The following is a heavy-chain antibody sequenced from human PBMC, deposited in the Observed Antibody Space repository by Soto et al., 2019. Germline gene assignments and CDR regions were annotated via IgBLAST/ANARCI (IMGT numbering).Heavy chain of an antibody. J-gene: IGHJ5*02. V-gene: IGHV1-69*04. CDR2: IIPILGIA. D-gene: IGHD2-2*01. CDR1: GGTFSSYT. Sequence: SVKVSCKASGGTFSSYTISWVRQAPGQGLVWMGRIIPILGIANYAQKIQGRDTITADKSTSTAYMELSSLRSEDTAVYYCARDTPLGYCSSTSCSPSNWFDPWGQGTLVTVSS. CDR3: ARDTPLGYCSSTSCSPSNWFDP.